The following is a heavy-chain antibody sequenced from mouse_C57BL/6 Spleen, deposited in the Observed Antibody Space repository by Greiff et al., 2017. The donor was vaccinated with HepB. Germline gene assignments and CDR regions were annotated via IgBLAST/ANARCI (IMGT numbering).Heavy chain of an antibody. CDR3: ARGYDYDWYFDV. Sequence: EVKLVESGGGLVQSGRSLRLSCATSGFTFRDFYMEWVRQAPGKGLEWIAASRNKANDYTTEYSSSVKGRFIVSRDTSQSILYLQMNALRADDTAIYYCARGYDYDWYFDVWGTGTTVTVSS. V-gene: IGHV7-1*01. CDR1: GFTFRDFY. CDR2: SRNKANDYTT. J-gene: IGHJ1*03. D-gene: IGHD2-4*01.